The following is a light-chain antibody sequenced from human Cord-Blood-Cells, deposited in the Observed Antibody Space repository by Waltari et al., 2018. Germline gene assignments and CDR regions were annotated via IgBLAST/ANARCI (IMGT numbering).Light chain of an antibody. CDR3: SSYTSSSTLV. Sequence: QSALTQPASVSGSPGQSTTISCTGTSSDVGGYNYVSWYQQHPGKAPKLMIYDVSNRPSGVSNRFSGSNSGNTASLTISGLQAEDEADYYCSSYTSSSTLVFGGGTKLTVL. V-gene: IGLV2-14*01. J-gene: IGLJ2*01. CDR2: DVS. CDR1: SSDVGGYNY.